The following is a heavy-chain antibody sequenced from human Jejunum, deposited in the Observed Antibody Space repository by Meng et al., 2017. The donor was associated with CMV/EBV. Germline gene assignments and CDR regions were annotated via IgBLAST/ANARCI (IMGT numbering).Heavy chain of an antibody. CDR1: DGSVNSHNYC. CDR3: AWGPNMYYFDY. CDR2: VSYSGST. V-gene: IGHV4-61*01. D-gene: IGHD3-16*01. Sequence: VSDGSVNSHNYCWTWIRQPPGNGLEWIGYVSYSGSTNYNPSLETRITISVDTSKNQFSLRLTSMTPADTAVYYCAWGPNMYYFDYWGQGIPVTVSS. J-gene: IGHJ4*02.